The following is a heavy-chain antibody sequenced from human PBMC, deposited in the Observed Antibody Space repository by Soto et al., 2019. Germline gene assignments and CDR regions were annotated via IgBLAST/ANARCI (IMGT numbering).Heavy chain of an antibody. CDR2: ISSSSSYI. D-gene: IGHD5-18*01. CDR1: GFTFSSYT. CDR3: ARDSRSDTDMVRGYFAY. V-gene: IGHV3-21*01. J-gene: IGHJ4*02. Sequence: EVQLVESGGGLVKPGGSLRLSCAASGFTFSSYTMNWVRQAPGKGLEWVASISSSSSYIYYADSVKGRFTISRDNAKNSLYLQMNSLRAEDTAVYYCARDSRSDTDMVRGYFAYWGQGTLVTVSS.